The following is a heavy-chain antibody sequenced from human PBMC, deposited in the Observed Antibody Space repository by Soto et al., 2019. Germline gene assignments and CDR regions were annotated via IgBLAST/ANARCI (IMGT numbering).Heavy chain of an antibody. CDR3: ALFGQQLVQPGDY. J-gene: IGHJ4*02. Sequence: SVKVSCKASGGTFSSYAISWVRQAPGQGLEWMGGIIPIFGTANYAQKFQGRVTITADESTSTAYMELSSLRSEDTAVYYCALFGQQLVQPGDYWGQGTLVTSPQ. V-gene: IGHV1-69*13. CDR2: IIPIFGTA. CDR1: GGTFSSYA. D-gene: IGHD6-13*01.